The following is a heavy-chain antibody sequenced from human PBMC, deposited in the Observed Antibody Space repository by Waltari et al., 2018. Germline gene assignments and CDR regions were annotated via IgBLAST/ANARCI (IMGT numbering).Heavy chain of an antibody. J-gene: IGHJ4*02. Sequence: EVQLVESGGGLVQPGGSLRLSCAASGFSLGDYGMNWVRQAPGKGLEWLSFFTSSGPTIHYADSVRGRFTVSWDNTKNSLSLQMNSLRAEDTAVYYCARVWGVTTSDFWGQGTLVTVSS. CDR2: FTSSGPTI. D-gene: IGHD4-17*01. V-gene: IGHV3-48*03. CDR1: GFSLGDYG. CDR3: ARVWGVTTSDF.